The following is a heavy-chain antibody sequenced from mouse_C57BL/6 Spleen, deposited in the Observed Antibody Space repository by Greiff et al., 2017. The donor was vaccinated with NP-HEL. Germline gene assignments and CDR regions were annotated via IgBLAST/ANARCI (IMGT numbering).Heavy chain of an antibody. D-gene: IGHD1-1*01. V-gene: IGHV14-1*01. J-gene: IGHJ1*03. CDR3: TKGSSPYWYFDV. CDR1: GFNIKDYY. CDR2: IDPEDGDT. Sequence: EVKLQQSGAELVRPGASVKLSCTASGFNIKDYYMHWVKQRPEQGLEWIGRIDPEDGDTEYAPKFQGKATMTADTSSNTAYLQLSSLTSEDTAVYYCTKGSSPYWYFDVWGTGTTVTVSS.